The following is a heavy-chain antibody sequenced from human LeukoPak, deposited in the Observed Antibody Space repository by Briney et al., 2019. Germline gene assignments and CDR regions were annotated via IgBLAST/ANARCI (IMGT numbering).Heavy chain of an antibody. CDR3: AIPSSRSNNWFDP. J-gene: IGHJ5*02. D-gene: IGHD2-15*01. V-gene: IGHV1-8*01. CDR2: MNPNSGNT. Sequence: ASVKVSCKASGYTFTSYDINWVRQATGQGLEWMGWMNPNSGNTGYAQKFQGRVTMTRNTSISTAYMELSSLRSEDTAVYYCAIPSSRSNNWFDPWGQGTLVTVSS. CDR1: GYTFTSYD.